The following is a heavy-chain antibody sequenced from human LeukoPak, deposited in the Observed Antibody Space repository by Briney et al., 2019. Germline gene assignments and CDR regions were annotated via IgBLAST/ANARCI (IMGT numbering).Heavy chain of an antibody. CDR2: ISGSGGST. D-gene: IGHD3-22*01. CDR3: AKDQAVVVITPGD. Sequence: PGGSLRLSCAASGFTFSSYGMSWVRQAPGKGLEWVSAISGSGGSTYYADSVKGRFTISRDNFKNTLYLQMNSLRAEDTAVYYCAKDQAVVVITPGDWGQGTLVTVSS. J-gene: IGHJ4*02. V-gene: IGHV3-23*01. CDR1: GFTFSSYG.